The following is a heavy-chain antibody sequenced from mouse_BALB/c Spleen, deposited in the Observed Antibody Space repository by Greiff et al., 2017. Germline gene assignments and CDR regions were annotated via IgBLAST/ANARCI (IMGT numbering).Heavy chain of an antibody. CDR2: ILPGSGST. Sequence: VQLQQSGAELMKPGASVKISCKATGYTFSSYWIEWVKQRPGHGLEWIGEILPGSGSTNYNEKFKGKATFTADTSSNTAYMQLSSLTSEDSAVYYCARDYDYDVGAMDYWGQGTSVTVSS. CDR1: GYTFSSYW. J-gene: IGHJ4*01. D-gene: IGHD2-4*01. V-gene: IGHV1-9*01. CDR3: ARDYDYDVGAMDY.